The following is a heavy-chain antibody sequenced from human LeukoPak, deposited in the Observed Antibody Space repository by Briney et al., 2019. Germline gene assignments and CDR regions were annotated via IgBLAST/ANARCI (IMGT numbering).Heavy chain of an antibody. J-gene: IGHJ3*02. CDR1: GGSFSGYY. CDR2: INHSGGT. Sequence: SETLSLTCAVYGGSFSGYYWSWIRQPPGKGLEWIGEINHSGGTNYNPSLKSRVTIPVDTSKNQFSLKLSSVTAADTAVYYCARQQLVPGRAFDIWGQGTMVTVSS. D-gene: IGHD6-13*01. CDR3: ARQQLVPGRAFDI. V-gene: IGHV4-34*01.